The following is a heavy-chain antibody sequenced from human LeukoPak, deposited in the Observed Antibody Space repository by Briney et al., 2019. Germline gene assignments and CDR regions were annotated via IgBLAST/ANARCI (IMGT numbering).Heavy chain of an antibody. Sequence: SETLSLTCTVSGGSISSSVHYWSWIRQPPGKGLEWIGYIYYSGNTYYNPSLKIRVTISIDTSKNQFSLKLSSVTAADTAVYYCASRDTTSYWYFDLWGRGTLVTVSS. CDR2: IYYSGNT. J-gene: IGHJ2*01. D-gene: IGHD4-17*01. V-gene: IGHV4-30-4*01. CDR3: ASRDTTSYWYFDL. CDR1: GGSISSSVHY.